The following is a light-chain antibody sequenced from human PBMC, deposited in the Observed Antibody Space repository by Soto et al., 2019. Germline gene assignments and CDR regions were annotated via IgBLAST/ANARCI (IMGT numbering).Light chain of an antibody. Sequence: DIQMTQAPSTLSASVGDRVTITCRASQSISSWLAWYQQKPGKATKLLIYKASSLESGVPSRFSASGSGTELTLTISSLQPDGFSSYCCQQYNSYAYTFGQWTKLEIK. CDR3: QQYNSYAYT. CDR1: QSISSW. V-gene: IGKV1-5*03. J-gene: IGKJ2*01. CDR2: KAS.